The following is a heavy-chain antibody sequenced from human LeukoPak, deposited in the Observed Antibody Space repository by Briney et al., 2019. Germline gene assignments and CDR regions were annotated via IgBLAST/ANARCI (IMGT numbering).Heavy chain of an antibody. CDR3: AKLAYYYDSSGPFDY. CDR2: INSDGSGT. D-gene: IGHD3-22*01. V-gene: IGHV3-74*01. J-gene: IGHJ4*02. CDR1: GFTFSSYG. Sequence: GGSLRLSCAASGFTFSSYGMHWVRQAPGKGLVWVARINSDGSGTNYADSVKGRFTISRDNAKNTLYLQMNTLRAEDTAVYYCAKLAYYYDSSGPFDYWGQETLVTVSS.